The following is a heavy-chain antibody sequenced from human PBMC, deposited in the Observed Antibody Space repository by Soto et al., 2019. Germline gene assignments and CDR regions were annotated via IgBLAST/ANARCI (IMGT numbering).Heavy chain of an antibody. CDR1: GFTFSNYG. CDR3: AQDRGAWFLDY. D-gene: IGHD3-10*01. CDR2: ISYDGSNK. Sequence: QVQLVESGGGVVQPGRSLRLSCAASGFTFSNYGMHWVRQAPGKGLEWVAVISYDGSNKYYADSVKGRFTISRDNSKNTLYLQMNSLRPEDTAVYYCAQDRGAWFLDYWGQGTLVTVSS. V-gene: IGHV3-30*18. J-gene: IGHJ4*02.